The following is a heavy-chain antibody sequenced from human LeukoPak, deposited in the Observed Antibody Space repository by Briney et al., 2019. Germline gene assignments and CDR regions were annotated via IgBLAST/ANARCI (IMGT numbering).Heavy chain of an antibody. J-gene: IGHJ4*02. Sequence: GGTLRLSCAASGFTFSNHGMNWVRQAPGKGLEWVSGISPSGDITYYADSVKGRFTISRDNSKNTLYLEVISLTAEDTAVYYCAKDDAWLRFGEWSQGTLVTVSS. CDR1: GFTFSNHG. V-gene: IGHV3-23*01. CDR2: ISPSGDIT. CDR3: AKDDAWLRFGE. D-gene: IGHD3-10*01.